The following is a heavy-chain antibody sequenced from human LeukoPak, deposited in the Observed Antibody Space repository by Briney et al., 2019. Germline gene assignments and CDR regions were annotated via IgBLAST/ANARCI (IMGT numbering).Heavy chain of an antibody. CDR1: GGSISSSSYY. CDR3: ARLAYYDSSGYYGHDAFDI. J-gene: IGHJ3*02. Sequence: SETLSLTCTVSGGSISSSSYYWGWIRQPPGKGLECIGSIYYSGSTYYNPSLKSRVTISVDTSKNQFSLKLSSVTAADTAVYYCARLAYYDSSGYYGHDAFDIWGQGTMVTVSS. D-gene: IGHD3-22*01. V-gene: IGHV4-39*01. CDR2: IYYSGST.